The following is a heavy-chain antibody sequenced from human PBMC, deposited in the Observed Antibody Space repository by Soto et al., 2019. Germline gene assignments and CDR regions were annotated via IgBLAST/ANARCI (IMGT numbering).Heavy chain of an antibody. CDR1: GGTFSSYA. J-gene: IGHJ4*02. CDR3: ASNGGSYLDELDY. Sequence: SVKVSCKASGGTFSSYAISWVRQAPGQGLEWMGGIIPIFGTANYVQKFQGRVTMPRNTSTSKVYMELSRLRSEEAALYYCASNGGSYLDELDYWGKGTLVTVSS. V-gene: IGHV1-69*05. D-gene: IGHD1-26*01. CDR2: IIPIFGTA.